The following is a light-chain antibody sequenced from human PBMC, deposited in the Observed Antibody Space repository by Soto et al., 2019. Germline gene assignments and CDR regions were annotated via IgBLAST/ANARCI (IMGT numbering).Light chain of an antibody. Sequence: EILMTHSPATLSVSPGERVTLSCRASQSVSSYLAWYQQKPGQPPRLLIYGASTRATGIPARFSGSGSGTEFTLTISSLQSEDFAVYYCQQYNNWPRTFGQGTKVDIK. CDR2: GAS. V-gene: IGKV3-15*01. J-gene: IGKJ1*01. CDR1: QSVSSY. CDR3: QQYNNWPRT.